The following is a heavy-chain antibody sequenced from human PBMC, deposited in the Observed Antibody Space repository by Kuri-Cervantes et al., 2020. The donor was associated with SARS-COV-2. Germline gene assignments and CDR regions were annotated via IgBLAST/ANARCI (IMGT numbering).Heavy chain of an antibody. J-gene: IGHJ4*02. D-gene: IGHD6-19*01. CDR3: ARQFSQWLVWY. CDR1: GVSISSSSYY. V-gene: IGHV4-61*02. CDR2: IYTSGST. Sequence: SETLSLTCTVSGVSISSSSYYWSWIRQPAGKGLEWIGRIYTSGSTNYNPSLKSRVTMSVDTSKNQFSLKLSSVTAADTAVYYCARQFSQWLVWYWGQGTLVTVSS.